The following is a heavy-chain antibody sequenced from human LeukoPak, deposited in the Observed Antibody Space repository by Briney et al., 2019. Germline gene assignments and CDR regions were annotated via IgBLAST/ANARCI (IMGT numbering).Heavy chain of an antibody. CDR3: ASRLTYYYGSGSYTYYFDY. CDR2: IYKSGSGTT. Sequence: PSETLSLTCTVSGGSISGYYCFWIRQPPGKGLESIGYIYKSGSGTTNYSPSLKSRVIISVDTAKNQFSLKLSSVTAADTAVYYCASRLTYYYGSGSYTYYFDYWGQGTLVTVSS. V-gene: IGHV4-59*12. CDR1: GGSISGYY. D-gene: IGHD3-10*01. J-gene: IGHJ4*02.